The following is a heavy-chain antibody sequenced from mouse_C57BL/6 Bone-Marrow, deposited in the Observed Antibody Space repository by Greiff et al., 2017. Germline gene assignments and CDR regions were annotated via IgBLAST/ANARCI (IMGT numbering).Heavy chain of an antibody. CDR2: IDPSDSYT. V-gene: IGHV1-59*01. J-gene: IGHJ3*01. CDR3: ARGDYDYDEGFVLFAY. CDR1: GYTFTSYW. D-gene: IGHD2-4*01. Sequence: QVQLQQPGAELVRPGTSVKLSCKASGYTFTSYWMHWVKQRPGQGLEWIGVIDPSDSYTNYNQKFKGKATLTVDTSSSTAYMQLSSLTSEDSAVYYCARGDYDYDEGFVLFAYWGQGTLVTVSA.